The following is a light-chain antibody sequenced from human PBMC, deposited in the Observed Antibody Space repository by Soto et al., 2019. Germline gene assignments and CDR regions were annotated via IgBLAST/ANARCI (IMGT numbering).Light chain of an antibody. Sequence: QSALTQPASVSGSPGQSIAISCTGGRTDVDGYDYVSWYQQHPGQAPQLIIYDVYTRPSGVSHRFSGPKSGDTASLTISGLQAEDEADYYCTSYTSSTPFYVFGTGTKVTVL. CDR1: RTDVDGYDY. CDR2: DVY. V-gene: IGLV2-14*03. J-gene: IGLJ1*01. CDR3: TSYTSSTPFYV.